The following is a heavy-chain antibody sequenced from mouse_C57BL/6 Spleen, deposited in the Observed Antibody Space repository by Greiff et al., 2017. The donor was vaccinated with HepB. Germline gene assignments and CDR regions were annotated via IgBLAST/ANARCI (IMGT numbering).Heavy chain of an antibody. V-gene: IGHV5-12*01. J-gene: IGHJ4*01. Sequence: EVKVVESGGGLVQPGGSLKLSCAASGFTFSDYYMYWVRQTPEKRLEWVAYISNGGGSTYYPDTVKGRFSITRDNAKNTLYLQMSRLKSEDTARYYCAREGAMDYWGQGTSVTVSS. CDR2: ISNGGGST. CDR1: GFTFSDYY. CDR3: AREGAMDY.